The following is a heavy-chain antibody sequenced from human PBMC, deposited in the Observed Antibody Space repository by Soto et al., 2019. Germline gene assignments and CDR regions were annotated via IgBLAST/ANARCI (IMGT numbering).Heavy chain of an antibody. Sequence: PSETLSLTCTVSGGSVSSGSYYWSWIRQPPGKGLEWIGYIYYSGSTNYNPSLKSRVTISVDTSKNQFSLKLGSVTAADTAVYYCARERWCCCWVLNSDGMDVWSRGTTVTVSS. CDR3: ARERWCCCWVLNSDGMDV. J-gene: IGHJ6*02. CDR2: IYYSGST. V-gene: IGHV4-61*01. D-gene: IGHD2-8*02. CDR1: GGSVSSGSYY.